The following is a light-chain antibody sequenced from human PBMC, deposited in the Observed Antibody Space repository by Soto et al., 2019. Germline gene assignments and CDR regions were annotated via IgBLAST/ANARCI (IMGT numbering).Light chain of an antibody. V-gene: IGKV3-11*01. CDR3: QQRSNWPPMIT. CDR2: DAS. CDR1: ESVNSY. Sequence: EIVLTQSPATLSLSPGERATLSCRASESVNSYLAWYQQKPGQAPRLLIHDASQRATGIPARFSGSGSGTDFTLTISSLEPEDFAVYYCQQRSNWPPMITFGGGTKVDIK. J-gene: IGKJ4*01.